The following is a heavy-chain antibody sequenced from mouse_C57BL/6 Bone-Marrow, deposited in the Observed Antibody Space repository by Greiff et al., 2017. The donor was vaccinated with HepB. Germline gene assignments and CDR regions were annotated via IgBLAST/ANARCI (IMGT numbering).Heavy chain of an antibody. D-gene: IGHD2-3*01. J-gene: IGHJ2*01. Sequence: QVQLKESGPELVKPGASVKISCKASGYAFSSSWMNWVKQRPGKGLEWIGRIYPGDGDTNYNGKFKGKATLTADKSSSTAYMQLSSLTSEDSAVYFCARSGGWLLPLFDYWGQGTTLTVSS. CDR1: GYAFSSSW. CDR3: ARSGGWLLPLFDY. CDR2: IYPGDGDT. V-gene: IGHV1-82*01.